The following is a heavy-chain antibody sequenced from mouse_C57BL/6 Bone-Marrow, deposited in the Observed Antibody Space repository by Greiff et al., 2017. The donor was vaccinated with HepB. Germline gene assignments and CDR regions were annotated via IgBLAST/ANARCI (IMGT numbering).Heavy chain of an antibody. J-gene: IGHJ4*01. Sequence: EVKLMESGPGLVKPSQSLSLTCSVTGYSITSGYYWNWIRQFPGNKLEWMGYISYDGSNNYNPSLKNRISITRDTSKNQFFLKLNSVTTEDTATYYCARVRGLGAMDYWGQGTSVTVSS. CDR1: GYSITSGYY. V-gene: IGHV3-6*01. CDR2: ISYDGSN. D-gene: IGHD4-1*01. CDR3: ARVRGLGAMDY.